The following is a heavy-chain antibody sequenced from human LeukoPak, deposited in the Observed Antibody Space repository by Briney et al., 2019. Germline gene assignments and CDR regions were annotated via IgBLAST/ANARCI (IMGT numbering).Heavy chain of an antibody. D-gene: IGHD3/OR15-3a*01. Sequence: PGGCLRLSCAASGFTFSSYSMNWVRQAPGKGLEWVSSISSSSSYIYYADSVKGRFTISRDNAKNSLYLQMNSLRAEDTAVYYCARHRGTWLVDPWGQGTLVTVSS. V-gene: IGHV3-21*01. J-gene: IGHJ5*02. CDR2: ISSSSSYI. CDR1: GFTFSSYS. CDR3: ARHRGTWLVDP.